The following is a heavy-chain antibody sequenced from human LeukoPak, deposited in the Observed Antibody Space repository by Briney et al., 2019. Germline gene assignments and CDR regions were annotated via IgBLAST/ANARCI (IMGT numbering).Heavy chain of an antibody. J-gene: IGHJ6*02. CDR3: ARGRGAAGTYYYGMDV. CDR1: GGSFSGYY. D-gene: IGHD6-13*01. V-gene: IGHV4-34*01. CDR2: INHSGST. Sequence: SETLSLTCAVYGGSFSGYYWSWIRQPPGKGLEWIGEINHSGSTNYNPSLKSRVTISVDTSKNQFSLKLSSVTAGDTAVYYCARGRGAAGTYYYGMDVWGQGTTVTVPS.